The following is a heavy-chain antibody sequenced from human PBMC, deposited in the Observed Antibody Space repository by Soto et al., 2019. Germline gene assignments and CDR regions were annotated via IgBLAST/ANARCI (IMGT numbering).Heavy chain of an antibody. CDR1: GFTFSSYG. Sequence: LRLSCAASGFTFSSYGMHWVRQAPGKGLEWVAVISYDGSNKYYADSVKGRFTISRDNSKNTLYLQMNSLRAEDTAVYYCAKGQITIFVFAYWGQGTLVTVSS. D-gene: IGHD3-3*01. CDR3: AKGQITIFVFAY. CDR2: ISYDGSNK. J-gene: IGHJ4*02. V-gene: IGHV3-30*18.